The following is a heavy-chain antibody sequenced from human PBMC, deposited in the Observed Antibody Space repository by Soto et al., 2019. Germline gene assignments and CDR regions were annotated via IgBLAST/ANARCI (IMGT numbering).Heavy chain of an antibody. Sequence: ASVKVSCKASGYTFTRYGISWVRQAPGQGLEWMGWISGYNGDTNYAQKFQDRVSMTIDTSTGTAYMELRSLTSDDTAIYYCAKNGQPPYYYYGLDVSGQGTKVTVSS. CDR1: GYTFTRYG. D-gene: IGHD2-8*01. CDR3: AKNGQPPYYYYGLDV. J-gene: IGHJ6*02. V-gene: IGHV1-18*01. CDR2: ISGYNGDT.